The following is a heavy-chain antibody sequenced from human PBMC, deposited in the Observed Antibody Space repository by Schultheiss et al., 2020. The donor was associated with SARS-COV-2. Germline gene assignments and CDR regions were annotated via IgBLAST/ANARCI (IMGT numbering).Heavy chain of an antibody. CDR3: AKTLQWLGHYFDY. J-gene: IGHJ4*02. V-gene: IGHV3-23*01. Sequence: GESLKISCAASGLTCSRYVMSWVRQAPEKGLEWVSPISESAGRTYYADSVKGRFTISRDNSKNTLYLQMNRLRAEDTAVYYCAKTLQWLGHYFDYWGQGTLVTVSS. CDR1: GLTCSRYV. D-gene: IGHD6-19*01. CDR2: ISESAGRT.